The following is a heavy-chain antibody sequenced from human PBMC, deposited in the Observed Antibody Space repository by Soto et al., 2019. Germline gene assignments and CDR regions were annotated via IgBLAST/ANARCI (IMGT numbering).Heavy chain of an antibody. D-gene: IGHD2-2*01. CDR3: ARGFPPCGTTCSDAFDM. Sequence: EVQLVESGGGLVQPGGSLRLSCAASGLTFRSYSMHWVRQAPGKGLVWVSRINNDGTTTNYADSVEGRFSISRDNAENTPYLQMTSLRAEDTAVYYCARGFPPCGTTCSDAFDMWGQGTMVTVSS. CDR2: INNDGTTT. V-gene: IGHV3-74*01. J-gene: IGHJ3*02. CDR1: GLTFRSYS.